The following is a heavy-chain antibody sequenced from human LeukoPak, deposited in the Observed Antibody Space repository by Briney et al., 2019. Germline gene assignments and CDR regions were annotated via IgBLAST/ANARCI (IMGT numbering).Heavy chain of an antibody. V-gene: IGHV1-2*02. CDR2: INPNSGGT. Sequence: ASVKVSCKASGYTFTGDYMHWVRQAPGQGLEWMGWINPNSGGTNYAQKFQGRVTMTRDTSISTAYMEMSRLRSEDTAVYYCAREGPYQQWLVPYYWGQGTLVTVSS. CDR3: AREGPYQQWLVPYY. CDR1: GYTFTGDY. D-gene: IGHD6-19*01. J-gene: IGHJ4*02.